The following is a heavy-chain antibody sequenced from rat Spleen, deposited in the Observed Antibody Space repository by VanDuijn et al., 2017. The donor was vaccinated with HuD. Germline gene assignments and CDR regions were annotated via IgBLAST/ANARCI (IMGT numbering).Heavy chain of an antibody. V-gene: IGHV2-15*01. D-gene: IGHD5-1*01. CDR3: TNWELDY. Sequence: QVQLKESGPGLVQPSQTLSLTCTVSGFSPTNYHVSWVRQPPGKGLEWMGGIWGDGSTDFNSVFESRLSISRDTSKTQVFLKMNSLQSDDTATYFCTNWELDYWGQGVMVTVSS. J-gene: IGHJ2*01. CDR2: IWGDGST. CDR1: GFSPTNYH.